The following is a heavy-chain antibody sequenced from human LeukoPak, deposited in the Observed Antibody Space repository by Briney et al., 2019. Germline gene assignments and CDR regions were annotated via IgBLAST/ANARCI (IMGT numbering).Heavy chain of an antibody. V-gene: IGHV3-11*01. CDR1: GFTFSDYY. CDR2: ISSSGSTI. J-gene: IGHJ4*02. CDR3: ARKSPPGIAVAGYYFDY. Sequence: KTGGSLRLSCAASGFTFSDYYMSRIRQAPGKGLEWVSYISSSGSTIYYADSVKGRFTISRDNAKNSLYLQMNSLRAEDTAVYYCARKSPPGIAVAGYYFDYWGQGTLVTVSS. D-gene: IGHD6-19*01.